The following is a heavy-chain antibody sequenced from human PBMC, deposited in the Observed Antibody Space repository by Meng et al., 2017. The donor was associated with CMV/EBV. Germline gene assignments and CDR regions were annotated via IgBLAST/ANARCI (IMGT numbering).Heavy chain of an antibody. CDR3: ATAPIEMATNGGFFDY. D-gene: IGHD5-24*01. CDR2: IYPGDSDT. CDR1: GYSFTSYW. J-gene: IGHJ4*02. V-gene: IGHV5-51*01. Sequence: GGSLRLSCKVSGYSFTSYWIGWVRQMPGKGLEWMGIIYPGDSDTRYSPSFQGQVTISADKSISTAYLQWSSLKASDTAMYYCATAPIEMATNGGFFDYWGQGTLVTVSS.